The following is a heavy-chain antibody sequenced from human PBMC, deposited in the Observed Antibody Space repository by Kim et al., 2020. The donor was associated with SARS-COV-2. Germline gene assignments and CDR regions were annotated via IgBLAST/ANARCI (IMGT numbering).Heavy chain of an antibody. Sequence: YYSRGTNYNPSHKSGVTISVDTSKNQFFRKLSSVTAADTAVYYCARGLLEYWGQGTLVTVSS. CDR3: ARGLLEY. CDR2: YYSRGT. V-gene: IGHV4-59*08. J-gene: IGHJ4*02.